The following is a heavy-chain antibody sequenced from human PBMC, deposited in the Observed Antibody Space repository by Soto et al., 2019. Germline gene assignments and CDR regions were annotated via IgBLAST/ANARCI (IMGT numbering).Heavy chain of an antibody. CDR1: GYSFTSYH. CDR2: IYPGDSET. V-gene: IGHV5-51*01. J-gene: IGHJ6*02. Sequence: EVQLVQSGAEVKKPGESLKISCKGSGYSFTSYHIVWVRQMPGKGLEWMGIIYPGDSETRYSPSLQRQVTMSADKSTTTADHQWSSLKASDTAMYYFAIRSYCAGGCTIRPYDYSGMDVWGQGTTVTVSS. D-gene: IGHD2-21*02. CDR3: AIRSYCAGGCTIRPYDYSGMDV.